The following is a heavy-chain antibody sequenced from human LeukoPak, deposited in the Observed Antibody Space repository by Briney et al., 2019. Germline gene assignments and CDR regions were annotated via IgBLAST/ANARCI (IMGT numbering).Heavy chain of an antibody. CDR1: GGSISSGGYS. D-gene: IGHD1-14*01. Sequence: PSQTLSLTCAVSGGSISSGGYSWSWIRQPPGKGLEWIGYIYHSGSTYYNPSLKSRVTMSVDTSKNQFSLKLSSVTAADTAVYYCARGPLGMPFDPWGQGTLVTVSS. CDR2: IYHSGST. CDR3: ARGPLGMPFDP. V-gene: IGHV4-30-2*01. J-gene: IGHJ5*02.